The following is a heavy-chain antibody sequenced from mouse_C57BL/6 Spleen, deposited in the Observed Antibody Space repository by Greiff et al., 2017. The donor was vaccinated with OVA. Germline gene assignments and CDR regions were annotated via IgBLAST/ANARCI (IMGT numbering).Heavy chain of an antibody. Sequence: VKLMESGAELARPGASVKLSCKASGYTFTSYGISWVKQRTGQGLEWIGEIYPRSGNTYYNEKFKGKATLTADKSSSTAYMELRSLTSEDSAVYFCAREALIITTVVDYWGQGTTLTVSS. J-gene: IGHJ2*01. CDR2: IYPRSGNT. D-gene: IGHD1-1*01. CDR1: GYTFTSYG. CDR3: AREALIITTVVDY. V-gene: IGHV1-81*01.